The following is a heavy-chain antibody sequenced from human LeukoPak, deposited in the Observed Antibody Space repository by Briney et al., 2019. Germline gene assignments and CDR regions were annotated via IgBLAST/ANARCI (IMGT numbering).Heavy chain of an antibody. D-gene: IGHD6-13*01. J-gene: IGHJ5*02. V-gene: IGHV1-69*05. CDR2: IIPIFGTA. CDR3: ARAGSSWYVGWFDP. Sequence: SVKVSCKASGGTFISYAISWVRQAPGQGLEWMGGIIPIFGTANYAQKFQGRVTITTDESTSTAYMELSSLRSEDTAVYYCARAGSSWYVGWFDPWGQGTLVTVSS. CDR1: GGTFISYA.